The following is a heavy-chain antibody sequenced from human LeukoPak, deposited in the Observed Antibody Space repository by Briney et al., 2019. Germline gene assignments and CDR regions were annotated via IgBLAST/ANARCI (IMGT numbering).Heavy chain of an antibody. CDR2: IFHTGPT. V-gene: IGHV4-30-2*01. J-gene: IGHJ4*02. CDR1: GGSISSGDYP. D-gene: IGHD3-10*01. CDR3: ARGFYGSGSQFDY. Sequence: SETLSLTCAVSGGSISSGDYPWSWIRQPPGKGLEWIGYIFHTGPTSYNPSLTRRVTISVDMSKNQLSLKLSSVTAADPAVYYCARGFYGSGSQFDYWGQGTLVTVSS.